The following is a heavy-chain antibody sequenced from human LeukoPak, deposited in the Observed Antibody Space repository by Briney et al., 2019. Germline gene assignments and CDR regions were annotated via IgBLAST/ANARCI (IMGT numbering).Heavy chain of an antibody. V-gene: IGHV4-59*12. CDR3: ARNLGSGGSYLFDY. CDR2: IYDSEYT. CDR1: GSSTSGYY. Sequence: PSETLSLTCTLSGSSTSGYYWSCIRQPPGKGLEWIGYIYDSEYTSYNPSLKSRVSMSFDTSSNQYSLWLTSVTAADTAVYYCARNLGSGGSYLFDYGGQGTLVTVSS. D-gene: IGHD6-19*01. J-gene: IGHJ4*02.